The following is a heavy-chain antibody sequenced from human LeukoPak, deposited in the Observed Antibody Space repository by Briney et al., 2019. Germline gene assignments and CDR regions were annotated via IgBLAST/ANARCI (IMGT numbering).Heavy chain of an antibody. J-gene: IGHJ4*02. CDR3: ARGSSRPDY. Sequence: GSLRLSCAASGFTFSNVWMNWVRQAPGKGLEWIGEINHSRSTNYNPSLKSRVTISVDTSKNQFSLKLSSVTAADTAVYYCARGSSRPDYWGQGTLVTVSS. V-gene: IGHV4-34*01. CDR2: INHSRST. CDR1: GFTFSNVW.